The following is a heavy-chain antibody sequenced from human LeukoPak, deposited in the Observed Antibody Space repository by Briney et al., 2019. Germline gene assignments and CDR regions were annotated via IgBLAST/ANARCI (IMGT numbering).Heavy chain of an antibody. J-gene: IGHJ4*02. CDR3: ARTPSSGGVVVVSAIHYFDY. V-gene: IGHV4-34*01. Sequence: KPSETLSLTCAVYGGSFSGYYWSWIRQPPGKGLEWIGEINHSGGTNYNPSLKSRVTISVDTSKNQFSLRLSSVTAADTSVYYCARTPSSGGVVVVSAIHYFDYWGQGTLVTVSS. CDR1: GGSFSGYY. CDR2: INHSGGT. D-gene: IGHD2-21*01.